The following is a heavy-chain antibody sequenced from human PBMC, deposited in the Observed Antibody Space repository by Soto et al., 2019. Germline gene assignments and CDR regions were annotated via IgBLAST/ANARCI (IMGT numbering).Heavy chain of an antibody. CDR1: GDSITSGDNY. J-gene: IGHJ5*02. CDR3: ARGGGFDP. V-gene: IGHV4-30-4*01. Sequence: QLQESGPGLVKPSQTLSLTCTVSGDSITSGDNYWSWIRQPPGKGLEWIGYIYYSGRSYYTPSLTSQVTMSGDTSKNQFSLTLTSVTAPDTAVYYCARGGGFDPWGRGTLVTVSS. CDR2: IYYSGRS.